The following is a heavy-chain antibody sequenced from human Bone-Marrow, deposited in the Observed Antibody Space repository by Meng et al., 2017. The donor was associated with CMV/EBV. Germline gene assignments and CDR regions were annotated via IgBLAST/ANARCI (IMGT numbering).Heavy chain of an antibody. CDR3: ARGYFDWLLKPSNYFDY. J-gene: IGHJ4*02. V-gene: IGHV3-7*01. CDR2: INQDGSEK. D-gene: IGHD3-9*01. Sequence: GESLKISCAASGFTFSTYWISWVRQAPGKGLECVANINQDGSEKYYVDSVKGRFTISRDNAKNSLYLQMNSLRVEDTAVYYCARGYFDWLLKPSNYFDYWGQGTLVTVSS. CDR1: GFTFSTYW.